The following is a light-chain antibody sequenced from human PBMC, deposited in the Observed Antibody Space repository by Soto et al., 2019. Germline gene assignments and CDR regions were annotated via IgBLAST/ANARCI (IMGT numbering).Light chain of an antibody. Sequence: QSALTQPASVSGSPGQSITISCTGTSSDVGSYNLVSWYQQHPGKAPKLMIYEGSKRPSGVSNRFSGSNSGNTASLTISGLQAEDDADYYCCSYAGSSTFHVVFGGGTKLTVL. V-gene: IGLV2-23*03. J-gene: IGLJ2*01. CDR3: CSYAGSSTFHVV. CDR2: EGS. CDR1: SSDVGSYNL.